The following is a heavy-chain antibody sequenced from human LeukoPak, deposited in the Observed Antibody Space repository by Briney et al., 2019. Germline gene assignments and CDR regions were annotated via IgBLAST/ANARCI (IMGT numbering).Heavy chain of an antibody. CDR1: GGTFSSYA. V-gene: IGHV1-69*13. J-gene: IGHJ3*02. CDR2: IAPIFDTA. CDR3: AGELGGLVGATAPHKYPFDI. Sequence: ASVKVSCTASGGTFSSYAVSWVRQAPGQGLEWVGEIAPIFDTANYTQRFQGRVTITADESTGTAYMELSSLRSEDTAVYYCAGELGGLVGATAPHKYPFDIWGQGTMVTVSS. D-gene: IGHD1-26*01.